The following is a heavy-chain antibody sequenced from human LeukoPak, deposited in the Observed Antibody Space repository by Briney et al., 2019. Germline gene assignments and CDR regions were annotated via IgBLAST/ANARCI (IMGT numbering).Heavy chain of an antibody. D-gene: IGHD3-9*01. CDR3: ARPWTGYNWFDP. J-gene: IGHJ5*02. Sequence: SETLSLTCTVSGGSISSYYWSWIRQPPGKGLEWIGYIYYSGSTNYNPSLKSRVTISVDTSKNQFSLKLSSVTAADTAVYYCARPWTGYNWFDPWGQGTLVTVSS. CDR2: IYYSGST. CDR1: GGSISSYY. V-gene: IGHV4-59*08.